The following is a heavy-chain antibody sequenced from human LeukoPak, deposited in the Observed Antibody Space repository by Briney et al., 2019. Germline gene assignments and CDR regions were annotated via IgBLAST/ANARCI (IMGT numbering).Heavy chain of an antibody. CDR2: IWYDGSKK. CDR1: GFSFSSYG. Sequence: GGSLRLSCAASGFSFSSYGMHWVRQAPGKGLEWVAVIWYDGSKKYYVDSVKGRFTISRDNSKNTLYLQMNSLRAEDTAVYYCARRDGDNDRGFDYWGQGTLSPSPQ. J-gene: IGHJ4*02. D-gene: IGHD4-23*01. CDR3: ARRDGDNDRGFDY. V-gene: IGHV3-33*01.